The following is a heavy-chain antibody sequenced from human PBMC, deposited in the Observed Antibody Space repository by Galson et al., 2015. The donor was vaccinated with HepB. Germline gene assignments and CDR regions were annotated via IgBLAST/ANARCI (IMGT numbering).Heavy chain of an antibody. CDR1: GYTFTSYA. Sequence: SVKVSCKASGYTFTSYAMHWVRQAPGQRLEWMGWINAGNGNTKYSQKFQGRVTITRDTSASTAYMELSSLRSEDTAVYYCARGLHYYGSGTQRYYYYMDVWGKGTTVTVSS. D-gene: IGHD3-10*01. CDR2: INAGNGNT. V-gene: IGHV1-3*01. CDR3: ARGLHYYGSGTQRYYYYMDV. J-gene: IGHJ6*03.